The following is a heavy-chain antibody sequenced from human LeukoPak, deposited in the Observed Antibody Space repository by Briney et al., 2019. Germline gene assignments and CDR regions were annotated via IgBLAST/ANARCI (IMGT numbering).Heavy chain of an antibody. CDR1: GYTFTGYY. D-gene: IGHD1-14*01. Sequence: ASVKVSCKASGYTFTGYYMHRVRQAPGQGLEWMGWINPNSGGTNYAQKFQGRVTMTRDTSISTAYMELSRLRSDDTAVYYCARDHPGIGYHYYGMDVWGQGTTVTVSS. J-gene: IGHJ6*02. CDR3: ARDHPGIGYHYYGMDV. CDR2: INPNSGGT. V-gene: IGHV1-2*02.